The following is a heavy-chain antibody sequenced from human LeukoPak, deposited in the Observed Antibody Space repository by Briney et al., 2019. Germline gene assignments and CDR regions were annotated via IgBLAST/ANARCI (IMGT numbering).Heavy chain of an antibody. V-gene: IGHV3-9*03. J-gene: IGHJ3*02. CDR1: GFTFDDYA. Sequence: AGGSLRLSCAASGFTFDDYAMHWVRQAPGKGLEWVSGISWNSGSIGYADSVKGRFTISRDNAKNSLYLQMNSLRAEDMALYYCAKGGGDPWDAFDIWGQGTMVTVSS. CDR2: ISWNSGSI. CDR3: AKGGGDPWDAFDI. D-gene: IGHD2-21*01.